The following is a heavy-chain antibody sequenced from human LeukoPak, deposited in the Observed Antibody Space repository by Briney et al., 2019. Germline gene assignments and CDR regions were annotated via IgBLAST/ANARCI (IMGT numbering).Heavy chain of an antibody. CDR2: ISFDGSNK. CDR3: AKGSKDYYGDSAYYALLMDV. Sequence: GRSLRLSCAASGFTFSSYGMHWVRQAPGKGLEWVAVISFDGSNKYYAVSVKGRFTISRDNAKNTLYLQMNSLGAEDTAVYYCAKGSKDYYGDSAYYALLMDVWRRGPTVTVFS. J-gene: IGHJ6*01. V-gene: IGHV3-33*05. CDR1: GFTFSSYG. D-gene: IGHD3-10*01.